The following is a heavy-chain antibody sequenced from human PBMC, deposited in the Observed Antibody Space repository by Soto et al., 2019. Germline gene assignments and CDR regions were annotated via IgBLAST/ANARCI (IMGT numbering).Heavy chain of an antibody. CDR2: IIPIFGTA. Sequence: QVQLVQSGAEVKKPGSSVKVSCKASGGTFSSYAISWVRQAPGQGLEWMGGIIPIFGTANYAQKFQGRVTITEDESTSTADMELSSLRSEDTAVYYCAREMNDYVWGSYRSYYGMDVWGQGTTVTVSS. J-gene: IGHJ6*02. CDR3: AREMNDYVWGSYRSYYGMDV. V-gene: IGHV1-69*12. D-gene: IGHD3-16*02. CDR1: GGTFSSYA.